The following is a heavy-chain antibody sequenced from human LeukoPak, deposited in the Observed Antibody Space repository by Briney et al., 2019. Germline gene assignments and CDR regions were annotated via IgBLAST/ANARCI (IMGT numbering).Heavy chain of an antibody. CDR1: GVSISSGSYY. Sequence: SETLSLTCTVSGVSISSGSYYWSWIRQPAGKGLEWIGRIYTSGSTNYNPSLKSRVTISVDTSKNQFPLKLSSVTAADTAVYYCAREGPEARWGYPFYYFDYWGQGTLVTVSS. CDR3: AREGPEARWGYPFYYFDY. CDR2: IYTSGST. D-gene: IGHD4-23*01. V-gene: IGHV4-61*02. J-gene: IGHJ4*02.